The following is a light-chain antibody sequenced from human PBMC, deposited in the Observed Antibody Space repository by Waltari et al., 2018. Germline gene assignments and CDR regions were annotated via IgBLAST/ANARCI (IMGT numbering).Light chain of an antibody. J-gene: IGKJ1*01. V-gene: IGKV1-5*03. Sequence: RVTCTCRASQSITNWLAWYQQKPGKAPKLLIYRASNLESGVPSRFSGSGSGTEFTLTISSLQPDDFATYYCQQYDNYWTFGQGTKVEIK. CDR3: QQYDNYWT. CDR1: QSITNW. CDR2: RAS.